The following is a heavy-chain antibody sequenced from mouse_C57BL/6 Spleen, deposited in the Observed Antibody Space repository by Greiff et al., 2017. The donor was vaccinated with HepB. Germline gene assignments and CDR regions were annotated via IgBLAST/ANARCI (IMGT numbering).Heavy chain of an antibody. V-gene: IGHV1-50*01. J-gene: IGHJ2*01. D-gene: IGHD1-1*01. CDR2: IDPSDSYT. CDR3: ARGTTVVAFDY. Sequence: QVQLQQPGAELVKPGASVKLSCKASGYTFTSYWMQWVKQRPGQGLEWIGEIDPSDSYTNYNQKFKGKATLTVDTSSSTAYMQLSSRTSEDSAVYYCARGTTVVAFDYWGQGTTLTVSS. CDR1: GYTFTSYW.